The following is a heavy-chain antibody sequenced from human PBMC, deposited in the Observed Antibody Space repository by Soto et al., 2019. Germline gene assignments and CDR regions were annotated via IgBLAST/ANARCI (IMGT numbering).Heavy chain of an antibody. CDR1: GLTFGSRA. V-gene: IGHV3-23*01. CDR2: ITDTGGDA. D-gene: IGHD3-10*01. J-gene: IGHJ4*02. Sequence: PGGSLRLSCVASGLTFGSRAMTWVRQAPGEGLQWVSTITDTGGDAKYADSVRGRFVISRDNSKKTLYLQMTSLTAEDSAMYYCARGSTDSYPGSRIFDFWGRGTLVTAPQ. CDR3: ARGSTDSYPGSRIFDF.